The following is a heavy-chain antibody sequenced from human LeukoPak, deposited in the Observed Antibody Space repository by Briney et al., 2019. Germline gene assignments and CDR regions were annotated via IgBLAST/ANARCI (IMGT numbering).Heavy chain of an antibody. V-gene: IGHV3-23*01. D-gene: IGHD3-10*01. CDR1: GFTFSSYA. CDR3: ANVYYYGSGSYYNDAFGI. CDR2: ISGSGGST. J-gene: IGHJ3*02. Sequence: PGGSLRLSCAASGFTFSSYAMSWVRRAPGEGLEWVSAISGSGGSTYYADSVKGRFTISRDNSKNTLYLQMNSLRAEDTAVYYCANVYYYGSGSYYNDAFGIWGQGTMVTVSS.